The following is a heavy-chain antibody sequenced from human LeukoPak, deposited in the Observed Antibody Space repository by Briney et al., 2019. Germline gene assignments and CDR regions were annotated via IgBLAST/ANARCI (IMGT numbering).Heavy chain of an antibody. V-gene: IGHV3-21*04. D-gene: IGHD3-16*01. CDR3: ANGGGAATGRSVPWFDP. CDR1: GFTFSSYW. J-gene: IGHJ5*02. CDR2: ISSGSSYI. Sequence: PGGPLRLSCAASGFTFSSYWMTWVRQAPGKGLEWVSSISSGSSYIYYADSLKGRFTISRDNAKNSLYLQMNSLRAEDTAVYYCANGGGAATGRSVPWFDPWGQGTLVTVSS.